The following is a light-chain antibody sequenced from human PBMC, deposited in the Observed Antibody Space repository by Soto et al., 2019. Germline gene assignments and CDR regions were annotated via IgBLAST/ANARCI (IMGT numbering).Light chain of an antibody. CDR1: QNIIYF. CDR3: QHYSNYPVT. Sequence: DIQMTQSPSTLSASIGDGVTITCRASQNIIYFVAWSQQKPGMAPKLLIYDASTLKSGIPSRFSGSGSGTHFTLTIDSLQPDDFATYYCQHYSNYPVTFGGGTKVEIK. CDR2: DAS. J-gene: IGKJ4*01. V-gene: IGKV1-5*01.